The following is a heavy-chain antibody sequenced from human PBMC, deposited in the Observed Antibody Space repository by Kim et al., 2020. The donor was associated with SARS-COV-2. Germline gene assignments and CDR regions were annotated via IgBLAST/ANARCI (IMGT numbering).Heavy chain of an antibody. V-gene: IGHV3-7*01. CDR1: GFIFSSYW. J-gene: IGHJ4*02. CDR2: IKQDGTEK. CDR3: ATSRTFDY. Sequence: GGSLRLSCAASGFIFSSYWVTWVRQAPGKGLEWLANIKQDGTEKHYVDSVKGRFTISRDNAKNSLYLQMNSLRAEDTAVYYCATSRTFDYWGQGTLVTVSS.